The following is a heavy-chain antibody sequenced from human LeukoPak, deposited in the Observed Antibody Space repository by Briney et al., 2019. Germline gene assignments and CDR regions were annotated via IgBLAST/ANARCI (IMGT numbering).Heavy chain of an antibody. Sequence: SETLSLTCAVYGGSFSGYYWSWTRQPPGKGLEWIGEINHSGSTNYNPSLKSRVTISVDTSKNQFSLKLSSVTAADTAVYYCARLQKDIVVVPAAQAWFDPWGQGTLVTVSS. CDR2: INHSGST. CDR3: ARLQKDIVVVPAAQAWFDP. D-gene: IGHD2-2*01. V-gene: IGHV4-34*01. CDR1: GGSFSGYY. J-gene: IGHJ5*02.